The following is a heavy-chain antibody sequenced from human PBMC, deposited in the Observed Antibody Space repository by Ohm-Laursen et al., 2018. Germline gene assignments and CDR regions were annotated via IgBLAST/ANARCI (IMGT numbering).Heavy chain of an antibody. D-gene: IGHD5-18*01. Sequence: GTLSLTCTVSGGSISSYYWSWIRQPPGKGLEWIGDIYYSGSTNYNPSLKSRVTISVDTSKNQFSLKLSSVTAADTAVYYCARGHPGRGYSYGPWGQGTLVTVSS. CDR1: GGSISSYY. V-gene: IGHV4-59*01. CDR2: IYYSGST. J-gene: IGHJ5*02. CDR3: ARGHPGRGYSYGP.